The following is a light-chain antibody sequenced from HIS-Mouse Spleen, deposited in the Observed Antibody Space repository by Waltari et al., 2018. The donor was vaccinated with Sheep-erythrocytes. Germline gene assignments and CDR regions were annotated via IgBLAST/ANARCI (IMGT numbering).Light chain of an antibody. Sequence: QSALTQPRSVSGSPGQSVTISCTGTSSDVGGYNYVSWYQQYPCKAPKLMIYDVSKRPSGVPDRFSGSKSGNTASLTISGLQAEDEADYYCCSYAGSYNHVFATGTKVTVL. V-gene: IGLV2-11*01. J-gene: IGLJ1*01. CDR2: DVS. CDR3: CSYAGSYNHV. CDR1: SSDVGGYNY.